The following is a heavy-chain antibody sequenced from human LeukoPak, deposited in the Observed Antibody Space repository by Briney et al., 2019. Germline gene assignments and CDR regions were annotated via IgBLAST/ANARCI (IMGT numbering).Heavy chain of an antibody. Sequence: GGSLRLSCAASGFTFSGSVLHWVRQASGKGLEWVGRIRSRTNSYATTHAASVKGRFTISRDDSKNTAYLQMNSLKTEDTAVYYRTTPPGDDSSGYYWGQGTLVTVSS. J-gene: IGHJ4*02. CDR2: IRSRTNSYAT. CDR1: GFTFSGSV. V-gene: IGHV3-73*01. CDR3: TTPPGDDSSGYY. D-gene: IGHD3-22*01.